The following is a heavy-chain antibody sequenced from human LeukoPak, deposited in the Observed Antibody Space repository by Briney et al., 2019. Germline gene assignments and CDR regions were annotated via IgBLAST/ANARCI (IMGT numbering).Heavy chain of an antibody. D-gene: IGHD3-22*01. CDR1: GFTFSSSS. V-gene: IGHV3-21*01. J-gene: IGHJ4*02. Sequence: PGGSLRLSCAASGFTFSSSSMNWVRQAPGKGLEWVSSISRGSDHIFYADSMKGRFTISRDNAKNSLYLQMNSLGAEDTAVYYCARPYDTRGYFPDYWGQGTLVTVSS. CDR2: ISRGSDHI. CDR3: ARPYDTRGYFPDY.